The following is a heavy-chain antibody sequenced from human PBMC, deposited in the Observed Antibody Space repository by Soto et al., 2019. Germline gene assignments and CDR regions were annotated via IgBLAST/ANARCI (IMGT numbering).Heavy chain of an antibody. CDR1: GGSINTYNLF. J-gene: IGHJ4*01. CDR2: IHYGGNA. D-gene: IGHD6-6*01. V-gene: IGHV4-39*01. CDR3: ARSTIAPHLFMYPFDS. Sequence: SETLSLTCTVSGGSINTYNLFWAWVRQPPGKGLEWIASIHYGGNAYYSPSLTTRATISRDTSKNRVSLELRSVTAADTAVYYCARSTIAPHLFMYPFDSSGQGTLVTVSS.